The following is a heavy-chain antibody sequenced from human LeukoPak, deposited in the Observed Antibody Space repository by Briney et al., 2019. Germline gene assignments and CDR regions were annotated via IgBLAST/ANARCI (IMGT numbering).Heavy chain of an antibody. CDR2: ITSSSSTI. Sequence: PGGSLRLSCAASGFTFSSYTMNWVRQTPGKGLEWVSYITSSSSTIYYADSAKGRFTISRDNAKNSLYLQMNSLRAEDTTVYYCARGNNHDAFDIWGQGTMVTVSS. CDR3: ARGNNHDAFDI. CDR1: GFTFSSYT. D-gene: IGHD1-1*01. J-gene: IGHJ3*02. V-gene: IGHV3-48*01.